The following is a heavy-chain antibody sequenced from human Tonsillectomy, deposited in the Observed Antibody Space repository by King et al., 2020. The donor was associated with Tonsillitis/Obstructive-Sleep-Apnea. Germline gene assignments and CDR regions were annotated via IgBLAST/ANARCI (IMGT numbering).Heavy chain of an antibody. CDR1: GFSFSNYW. Sequence: VQLVESGGDLVQPGGSLRLSCAASGFSFSNYWMTWVRQAPGKGLEWVANIKQDGREKFYVDSVKGRFTISRDNAKNSLYLQMNSLSAEDTAVYYCARDGPNYYGLGIHYYGMDVWGQGTTVTVSS. D-gene: IGHD3-10*01. V-gene: IGHV3-7*03. CDR2: IKQDGREK. CDR3: ARDGPNYYGLGIHYYGMDV. J-gene: IGHJ6*02.